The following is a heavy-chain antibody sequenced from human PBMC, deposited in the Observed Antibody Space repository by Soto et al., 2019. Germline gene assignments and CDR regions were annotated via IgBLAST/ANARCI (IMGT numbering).Heavy chain of an antibody. CDR2: IYYSGTT. CDR3: ATYYDSSGPTFDY. Sequence: SETLSLTCTVSGGSISSGDHYWSWIRQPPGKGLEWIGYIYYSGTTYYNPPLKSRVTISVDTSKNQFSLRLSSVTAADTAVYYCATYYDSSGPTFDYWGQGTLVTVSS. J-gene: IGHJ4*02. D-gene: IGHD3-22*01. V-gene: IGHV4-30-4*01. CDR1: GGSISSGDHY.